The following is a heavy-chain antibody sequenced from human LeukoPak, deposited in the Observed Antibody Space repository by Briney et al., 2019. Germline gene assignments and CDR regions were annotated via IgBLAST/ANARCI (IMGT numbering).Heavy chain of an antibody. V-gene: IGHV4-59*11. J-gene: IGHJ3*02. CDR2: ISYIGST. Sequence: SETLSLTCTVSGGPFSSHYWSWIRQPPGKGLEWIGYISYIGSTNYNPSLKSRVTISVDTSKNQFSLKLSSVTAADTAVYYCARDPTTVTKGLDIWGQGTMVTASS. CDR1: GGPFSSHY. CDR3: ARDPTTVTKGLDI. D-gene: IGHD4-17*01.